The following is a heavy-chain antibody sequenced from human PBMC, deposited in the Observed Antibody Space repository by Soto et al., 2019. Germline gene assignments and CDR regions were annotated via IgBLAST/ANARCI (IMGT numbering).Heavy chain of an antibody. D-gene: IGHD1-26*01. Sequence: EVQLVESGGGLVQPGGSLRLSCAASGFTFSSDWMHWVLQVPGKGLVWVSRIKSDARTVMYADSVKGRFTISRDNANNNLYLQVDSVTPEDMGVYYCVRGGSANSYGCFDSWGHGTLVNVSS. J-gene: IGHJ4*01. CDR2: IKSDARTV. V-gene: IGHV3-74*03. CDR3: VRGGSANSYGCFDS. CDR1: GFTFSSDW.